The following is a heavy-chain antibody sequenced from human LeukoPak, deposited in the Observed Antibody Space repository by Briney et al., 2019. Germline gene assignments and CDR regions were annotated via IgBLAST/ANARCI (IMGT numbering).Heavy chain of an antibody. Sequence: GASVKVSCKASGYTFTSYGISWVRQAPGQGLEWMGWISGYNGNTNYAQKLQGRVTMTTDTSTSTVYMELRSLRSDDTAVYYCATTPQGYYYDSSGYYYGDYWGQGTLVTVSS. CDR1: GYTFTSYG. CDR2: ISGYNGNT. D-gene: IGHD3-22*01. V-gene: IGHV1-18*01. CDR3: ATTPQGYYYDSSGYYYGDY. J-gene: IGHJ4*02.